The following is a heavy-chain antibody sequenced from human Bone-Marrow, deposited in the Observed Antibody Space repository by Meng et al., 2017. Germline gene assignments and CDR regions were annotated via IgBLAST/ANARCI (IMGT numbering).Heavy chain of an antibody. CDR2: INHSGST. Sequence: QVQLHQWGAGLLKPSETLSLTCAVYGGSFSGYYWSWIRQPPGKGLEWIGEINHSGSTNYNPSLKSRVTISVDTSKNQFSLKLSSVTAADTAVYYCARLAYDSSGYWFDYWGQGTLVTVSS. D-gene: IGHD3-22*01. V-gene: IGHV4-34*01. CDR3: ARLAYDSSGYWFDY. J-gene: IGHJ4*02. CDR1: GGSFSGYY.